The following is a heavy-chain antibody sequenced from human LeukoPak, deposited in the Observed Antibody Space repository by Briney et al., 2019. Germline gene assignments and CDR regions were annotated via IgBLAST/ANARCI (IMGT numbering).Heavy chain of an antibody. J-gene: IGHJ4*02. V-gene: IGHV1-69*13. CDR2: IIPIFGTA. CDR1: GGTFSSYA. D-gene: IGHD6-13*01. CDR3: ASNPSYSSSWYYFDY. Sequence: SVKVSCKASGGTFSSYAISWVRQAPGQGLEWMGGIIPIFGTANYAQKFQGRVTITADESTSTAYMELSSLRSEDTAVYYCASNPSYSSSWYYFDYWGQGTLVTVSS.